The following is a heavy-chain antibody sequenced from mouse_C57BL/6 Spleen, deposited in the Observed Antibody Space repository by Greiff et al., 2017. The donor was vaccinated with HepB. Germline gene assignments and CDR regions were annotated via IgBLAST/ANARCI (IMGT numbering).Heavy chain of an antibody. CDR2: INPYNGGT. V-gene: IGHV1-19*01. CDR3: ARTRYYGYWYFDV. CDR1: GYTFTDYY. D-gene: IGHD1-1*01. Sequence: EVKLQESGPVLVKPGASVKMSCKASGYTFTDYYMNWVKQSHGKSLEWIGVINPYNGGTSYNQKFKGKATLTVDESSSTAYMELNSLTSEDSAVYYCARTRYYGYWYFDVWGTGTTVTVSS. J-gene: IGHJ1*03.